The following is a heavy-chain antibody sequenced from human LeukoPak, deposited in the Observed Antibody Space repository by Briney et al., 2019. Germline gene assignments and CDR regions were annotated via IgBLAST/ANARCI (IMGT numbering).Heavy chain of an antibody. V-gene: IGHV4-4*09. CDR2: IYTSGST. CDR3: ARHSAAARPFDY. J-gene: IGHJ4*02. D-gene: IGHD6-6*01. Sequence: SETLSLTCTVSGYSISSYYWSWIRQPPGKGLEWIGYIYTSGSTNYNPSLKSRVTISVDTSKNQFSLKLSSVTAADTAVYYCARHSAAARPFDYWGQGTLVTVSS. CDR1: GYSISSYY.